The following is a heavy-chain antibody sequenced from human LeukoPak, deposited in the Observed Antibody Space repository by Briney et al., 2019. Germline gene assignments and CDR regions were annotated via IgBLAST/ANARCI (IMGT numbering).Heavy chain of an antibody. V-gene: IGHV4-4*02. CDR2: IYHSGST. CDR1: GGSISSSYW. J-gene: IGHJ3*02. Sequence: PSETLPLTCAVSGGSISSSYWWSWIRQPPGKGLEWIGEIYHSGSTNYNLSLKSRVTISVDTSKNQFSLKLSSVTAADTAVYYCARGPLGDEFADAFDIWGQGTMVTVSS. D-gene: IGHD4-17*01. CDR3: ARGPLGDEFADAFDI.